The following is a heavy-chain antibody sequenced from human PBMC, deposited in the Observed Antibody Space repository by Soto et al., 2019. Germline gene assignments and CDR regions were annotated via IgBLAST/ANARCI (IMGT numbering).Heavy chain of an antibody. Sequence: QVQLQESGPGLVKPSGTLSLTCAVSSGSISSSNWWSWVRQPPGKGLEWIGEIYHSGSTNYNPSLKSRVTISVNKSKNQFSLKLSSVTAADTAVYYCARGRSGWPQNDAFDIWGQGTMVTVSS. V-gene: IGHV4-4*02. D-gene: IGHD6-19*01. CDR3: ARGRSGWPQNDAFDI. J-gene: IGHJ3*02. CDR2: IYHSGST. CDR1: SGSISSSNW.